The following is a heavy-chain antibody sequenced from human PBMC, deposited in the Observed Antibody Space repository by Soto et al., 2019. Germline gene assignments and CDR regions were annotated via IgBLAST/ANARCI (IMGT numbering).Heavy chain of an antibody. J-gene: IGHJ4*02. Sequence: QLQLQESGPGLVKPSETLSLTCTVSGGSISSSSYYWGWIRQPPGKGLEWMGSIFYSGSTYYNPSLKSRVTISVDTSKNQSSLKLSSVTAADTAVYYCARHTPAISISDHWGQGTLVTVSS. D-gene: IGHD2-15*01. CDR2: IFYSGST. V-gene: IGHV4-39*01. CDR1: GGSISSSSYY. CDR3: ARHTPAISISDH.